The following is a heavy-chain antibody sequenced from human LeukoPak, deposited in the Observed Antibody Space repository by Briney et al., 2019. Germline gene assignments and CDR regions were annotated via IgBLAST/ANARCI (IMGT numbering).Heavy chain of an antibody. CDR1: GFTFGSYA. J-gene: IGHJ4*02. V-gene: IGHV3-23*01. CDR2: ISGSGGST. CDR3: ARGLSSGWSWDY. Sequence: GGSLRLSCVASGFTFGSYAMSWVRQAPGKGLEWVAGISGSGGSTYHTDSVKGRFTISRDNSKNTPYLQMNSLRAEDTAVYYCARGLSSGWSWDYWGQGTLVTVSS. D-gene: IGHD6-13*01.